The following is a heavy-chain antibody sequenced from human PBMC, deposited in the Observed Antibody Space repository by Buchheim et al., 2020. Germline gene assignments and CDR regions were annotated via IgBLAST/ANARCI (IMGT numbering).Heavy chain of an antibody. Sequence: EVQLLESGGGLVQPGGSLRLSCAASGFTFSFSNYAMTWVRQAPGKGLEWVSTSGTTGNTYYADSVKGRFTISRDNSKNTLHLQMSSLRAEDTAVYYCARRGSGSYYYIDVWGKGTT. J-gene: IGHJ6*03. CDR3: ARRGSGSYYYIDV. D-gene: IGHD3-22*01. CDR1: GFTFSFSNYA. CDR2: SGTTGNT. V-gene: IGHV3-23*01.